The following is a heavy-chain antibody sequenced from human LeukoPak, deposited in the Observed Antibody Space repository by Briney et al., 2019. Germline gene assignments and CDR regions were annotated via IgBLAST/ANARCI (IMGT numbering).Heavy chain of an antibody. CDR2: IRSKANSYAT. V-gene: IGHV3-73*01. CDR3: TRPEYSSSSVWFDP. Sequence: GGFLRLSCAASGFTFSGSAMHWVRQASGKGLEWVGRIRSKANSYATAYAASVKGRFTISRDDSKNTAYLQMNSLKTEDTAVYYCTRPEYSSSSVWFDPWGQGTLVTVSS. D-gene: IGHD6-6*01. CDR1: GFTFSGSA. J-gene: IGHJ5*02.